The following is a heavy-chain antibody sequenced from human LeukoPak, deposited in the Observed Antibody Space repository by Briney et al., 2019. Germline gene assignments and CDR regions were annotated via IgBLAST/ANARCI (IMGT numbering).Heavy chain of an antibody. D-gene: IGHD6-19*01. Sequence: SETLSLTCNVSGGSISSSSYYWGWIRQPPGKGLEWIGSIYYSGSTYYNPSLKSRVTISVDTSKKQFSLKLSSVTAADTAVYYCARRYSSGWYYYYGMDVWGQGTTVTVSS. J-gene: IGHJ6*02. CDR2: IYYSGST. V-gene: IGHV4-39*07. CDR1: GGSISSSSYY. CDR3: ARRYSSGWYYYYGMDV.